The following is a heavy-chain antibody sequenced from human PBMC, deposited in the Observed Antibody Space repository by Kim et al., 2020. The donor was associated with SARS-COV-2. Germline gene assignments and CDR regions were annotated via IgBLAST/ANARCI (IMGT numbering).Heavy chain of an antibody. CDR1: GDSITSGGYY. J-gene: IGHJ4*02. Sequence: SETLSLTCSVSGDSITSGGYYWGWLRQHPGKGLEWIAFIYFTGATYYSSSLMSRLSVSRDTSKNQFSLRLSSVTASDTAIYYCGGDRGESFGNHPGYYFAVWGRGTLVTVSS. V-gene: IGHV4-31*03. D-gene: IGHD3-3*01. CDR2: IYFTGAT. CDR3: GGDRGESFGNHPGYYFAV.